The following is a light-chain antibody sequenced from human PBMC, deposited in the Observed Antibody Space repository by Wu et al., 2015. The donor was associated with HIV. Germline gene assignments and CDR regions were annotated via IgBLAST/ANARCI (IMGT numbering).Light chain of an antibody. V-gene: IGKV3-20*01. Sequence: EIVLTQSPGTLSVSPGERATLSCRASQSVSSGYLAWYQQIPGHTPRLLVYGVSIRPTGIPDRFSGSGSGTDFSLTISRLEPEDFAVYYCQQYGSSPWTFGQGTEVG. J-gene: IGKJ1*01. CDR1: QSVSSGY. CDR3: QQYGSSPWT. CDR2: GVS.